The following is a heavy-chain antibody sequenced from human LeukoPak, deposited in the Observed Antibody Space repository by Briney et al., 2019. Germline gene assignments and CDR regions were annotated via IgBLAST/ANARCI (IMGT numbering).Heavy chain of an antibody. CDR3: AQQLGWGRWFDY. V-gene: IGHV3-30*03. D-gene: IGHD6-13*01. CDR2: ISYDGSNK. J-gene: IGHJ4*02. Sequence: GGSLRLSCAASGFTFSSYSMNWVRQAPGKGLEWVAVISYDGSNKYYEDSVKGRFTISRDNSKNTLYLQMNSLRAEDTAVYYCAQQLGWGRWFDYWGQGTLVTVSS. CDR1: GFTFSSYS.